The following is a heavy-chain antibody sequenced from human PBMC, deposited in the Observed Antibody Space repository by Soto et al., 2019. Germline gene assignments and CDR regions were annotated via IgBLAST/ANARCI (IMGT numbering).Heavy chain of an antibody. Sequence: ASVKVSCKASGYTFTGYGISWVRQAPGQGLEWMGWISAYNGHTYYAQKLQGRVTMTTDTSSNTAYMELRSLRSVDTALYYCARGDSSGYPVPYDYWGQGTLVTVSS. CDR1: GYTFTGYG. CDR3: ARGDSSGYPVPYDY. J-gene: IGHJ4*02. CDR2: ISAYNGHT. D-gene: IGHD3-22*01. V-gene: IGHV1-18*01.